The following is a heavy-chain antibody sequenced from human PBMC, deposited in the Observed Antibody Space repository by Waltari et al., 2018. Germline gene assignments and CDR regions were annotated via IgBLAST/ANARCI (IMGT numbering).Heavy chain of an antibody. CDR2: MNPNSGNT. Sequence: QVQLVQSGAEVKKPGASVKVSCKASGYTFTSYDINWVRQATGQGLEWMGWMNPNSGNTGYAQKFQGRVTITTDESTSTAYMELSSLRSEDTAVYYCARDKAGTTPPYYYGMDVWGQGTTVTVSS. J-gene: IGHJ6*02. CDR1: GYTFTSYD. CDR3: ARDKAGTTPPYYYGMDV. D-gene: IGHD1-1*01. V-gene: IGHV1-8*01.